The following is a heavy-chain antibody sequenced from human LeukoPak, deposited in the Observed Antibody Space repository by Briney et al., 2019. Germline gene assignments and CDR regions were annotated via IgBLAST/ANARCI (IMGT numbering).Heavy chain of an antibody. CDR1: GFTSSDYY. CDR2: ISSSGSTI. Sequence: KPGGSLRLSCAASGFTSSDYYMSWIRQAPGKGLEWVSYISSSGSTIYYADSVKGRFTISRDNSKNLLYLQMNSLRVDDTAVYYCATALGRGCRGVTCYYFHHWGQGTLATVSS. J-gene: IGHJ4*02. CDR3: ATALGRGCRGVTCYYFHH. V-gene: IGHV3-11*04. D-gene: IGHD2-15*01.